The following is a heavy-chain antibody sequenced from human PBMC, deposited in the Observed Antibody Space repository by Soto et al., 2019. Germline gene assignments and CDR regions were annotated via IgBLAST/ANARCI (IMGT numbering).Heavy chain of an antibody. CDR1: GYRFTTYW. D-gene: IGHD2-2*01. CDR3: ARHGAQYQPVPALYYGLDV. J-gene: IGHJ6*02. V-gene: IGHV5-51*01. CDR2: IYPGDSDT. Sequence: GESLKISCKGSGYRFTTYWIAWVRQMPGKGLEWMGNIYPGDSDTRYSPSFQGQVTISADKSITTACLQWSGLKASDTAMYYCARHGAQYQPVPALYYGLDVWGQGTTVTVSS.